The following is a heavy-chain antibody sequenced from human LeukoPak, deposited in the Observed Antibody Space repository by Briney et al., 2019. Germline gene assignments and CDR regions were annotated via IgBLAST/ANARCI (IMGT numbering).Heavy chain of an antibody. D-gene: IGHD6-13*01. CDR2: LFHSGST. CDR3: ARNKESNSWYPVFDY. J-gene: IGHJ4*02. V-gene: IGHV4-39*01. CDR1: GGSISSSSYY. Sequence: SETLSLTCTVSGGSISSSSYYWGWIRQPPGKGLEWTGSLFHSGSTYYNPSLKSRVTISVDTSKNQFSLKLSSVIAADTAVYYCARNKESNSWYPVFDYWGQGTLVTVSS.